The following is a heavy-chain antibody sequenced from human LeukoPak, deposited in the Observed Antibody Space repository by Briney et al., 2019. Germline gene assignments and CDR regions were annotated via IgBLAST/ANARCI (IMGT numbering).Heavy chain of an antibody. CDR3: ARGIRWLQLSYFDY. CDR1: GGSIRTTSSY. J-gene: IGHJ4*02. D-gene: IGHD5-24*01. Sequence: PSETLSLTCTVSGGSIRTTSSYWGWIRQPPGKGLEWIGSIFYSGYTYSNSSLESRVTMSVDTSKNQFSLKLNSVTAADTAVYYCARGIRWLQLSYFDYWGQGTLVTVSS. V-gene: IGHV4-39*01. CDR2: IFYSGYT.